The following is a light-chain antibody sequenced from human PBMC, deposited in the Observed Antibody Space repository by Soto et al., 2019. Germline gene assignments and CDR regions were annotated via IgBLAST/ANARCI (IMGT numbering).Light chain of an antibody. CDR3: QVWDIFSDHYV. CDR2: GDD. CDR1: NIGSKS. V-gene: IGLV3-21*02. Sequence: SYVLTQPPSVSVAPGQTARITCGGNNIGSKSVHWYQQRPGQAPVLVIYGDDDRPSGIPERFSGSNSGNTATLTISRVEAGDEADYYCQVWDIFSDHYVFGTGTKLTVL. J-gene: IGLJ1*01.